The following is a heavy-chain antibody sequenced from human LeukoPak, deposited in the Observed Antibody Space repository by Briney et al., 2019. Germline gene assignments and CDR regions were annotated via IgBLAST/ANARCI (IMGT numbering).Heavy chain of an antibody. D-gene: IGHD1-1*01. CDR2: INAGSGDT. CDR1: GYTFSGYF. CDR3: ARDLSSTPNWELDH. J-gene: IGHJ4*02. Sequence: ASVTVSCKASGYTFSGYFVHWVRQAPGQGLEWMGRINAGSGDTEFAQKFQGRVTMTRDTFVSTAYMEVSGLTSDDTAMYYCARDLSSTPNWELDHWGQGTLVTVSS. V-gene: IGHV1-2*06.